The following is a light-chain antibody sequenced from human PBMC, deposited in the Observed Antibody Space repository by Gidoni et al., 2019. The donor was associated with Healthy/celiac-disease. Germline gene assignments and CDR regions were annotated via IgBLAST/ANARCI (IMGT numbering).Light chain of an antibody. Sequence: DIQMTQSPSSLSVSVGDRVTITCRASQSLRSYLNWYQQKPGKAPKLLIYAASSLQSGVPARFSGSGSGTDFTLTISSLQPEDFATYYCQQSYSTPPTFGQGTRLEIK. CDR3: QQSYSTPPT. V-gene: IGKV1-39*01. CDR1: QSLRSY. J-gene: IGKJ5*01. CDR2: AAS.